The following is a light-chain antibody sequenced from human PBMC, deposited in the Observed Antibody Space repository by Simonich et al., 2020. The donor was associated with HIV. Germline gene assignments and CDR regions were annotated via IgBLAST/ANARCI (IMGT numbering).Light chain of an antibody. V-gene: IGKV4-1*01. CDR1: LSVLYSSNNKNY. CDR3: QQYYSSPFT. CDR2: WAS. J-gene: IGKJ3*01. Sequence: IVMTQSPDSLAVSLGERATINCKSSLSVLYSSNNKNYLAWYQQKPGQPPKLLIYWASTRESGVPDRFSGSGSGTDFTLTISSLQAEDVAVYYCQQYYSSPFTFGPGTKVDIK.